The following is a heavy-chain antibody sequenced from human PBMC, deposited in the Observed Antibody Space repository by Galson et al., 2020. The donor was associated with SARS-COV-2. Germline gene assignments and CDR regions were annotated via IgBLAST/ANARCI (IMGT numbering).Heavy chain of an antibody. J-gene: IGHJ4*02. CDR2: IWYDGSNQ. CDR1: GFNFGDFG. V-gene: IGHV3-33*01. D-gene: IGHD2-21*02. Sequence: GGSLRLSCAASGFNFGDFGMHWVRQAPGKGLEWVAVIWYDGSNQYYADSVKGRFTISRDNSKNTLSLQLNSVRAEDTAVYYCVRDERRGDFGDYWGQGTLVTVSS. CDR3: VRDERRGDFGDY.